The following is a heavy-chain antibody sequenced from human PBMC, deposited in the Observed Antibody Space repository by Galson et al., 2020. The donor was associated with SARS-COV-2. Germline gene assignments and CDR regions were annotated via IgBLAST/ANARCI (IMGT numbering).Heavy chain of an antibody. V-gene: IGHV3-73*01. J-gene: IGHJ5*02. Sequence: AESLRLSCAVSGFTFSSSAIHWVRQPYGKGQEWVGRVKSQANSYATAYAASVKGRFTMSRDDSKNTAYLQMNSLKTEDTALYYCTSGYCSSSTCFPYFSPWRHETLFTLS. CDR2: VKSQANSYAT. D-gene: IGHD2-2*01. CDR1: GFTFSSSA. CDR3: TSGYCSSSTCFPYFSP.